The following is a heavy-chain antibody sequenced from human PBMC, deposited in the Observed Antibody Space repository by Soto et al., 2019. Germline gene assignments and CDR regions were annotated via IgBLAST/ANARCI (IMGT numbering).Heavy chain of an antibody. J-gene: IGHJ4*02. V-gene: IGHV3-23*01. D-gene: IGHD3-3*01. Sequence: GGSLRLSCTTSGFSFASFAMTWVRQAPGKGLEWVATISGSDGRTYYADSVKGRFSISRDTSRNTLYLQMNSLRADDTAIYYCAKWSYLDYWGQGTRVTVSS. CDR2: ISGSDGRT. CDR1: GFSFASFA. CDR3: AKWSYLDY.